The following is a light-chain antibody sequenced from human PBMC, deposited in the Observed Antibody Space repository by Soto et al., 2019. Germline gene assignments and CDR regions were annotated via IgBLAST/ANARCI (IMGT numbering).Light chain of an antibody. CDR3: CSYASSSSYV. J-gene: IGLJ1*01. CDR1: TXDVGGYNL. Sequence: QSVLTQPASVSGSPGQSITISCSGTTXDVGGYNLVSWYQQHTAKAPKLLIYEGTQRPSGVSSRFSGSKSGKTASLTISGLQAEDEADYYCCSYASSSSYVFGTGTKVTVL. V-gene: IGLV2-23*01. CDR2: EGT.